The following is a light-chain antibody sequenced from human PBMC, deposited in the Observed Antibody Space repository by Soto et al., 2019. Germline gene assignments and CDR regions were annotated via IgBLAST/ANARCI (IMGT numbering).Light chain of an antibody. J-gene: IGLJ1*01. CDR1: SSNIGSNT. Sequence: QSVLTQPPSASGTPGQIVAISCSGSSSNIGSNTVTWYQQLPGTAPKLLIYSTSQRSSGVPGRFSGSKSGASASLSISGLQSEDEADYDCAAWDDRLDVYVFGTGTKLTVL. CDR2: STS. V-gene: IGLV1-44*01. CDR3: AAWDDRLDVYV.